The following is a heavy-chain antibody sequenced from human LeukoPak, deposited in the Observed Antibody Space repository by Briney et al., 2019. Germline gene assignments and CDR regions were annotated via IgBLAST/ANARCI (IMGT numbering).Heavy chain of an antibody. V-gene: IGHV1-69*13. D-gene: IGHD2-8*02. CDR1: GGTFSSYA. CDR2: IIPIFGTA. CDR3: ARANMALVYDGFDI. J-gene: IGHJ3*02. Sequence: ASVKVSCKASGGTFSSYAISWVRQAPGQGLEWMGGIIPIFGTANYAQKFQGRVTITADESTSTAYMELSSLRSEDTAVYYCARANMALVYDGFDIWGQGTMVTVSS.